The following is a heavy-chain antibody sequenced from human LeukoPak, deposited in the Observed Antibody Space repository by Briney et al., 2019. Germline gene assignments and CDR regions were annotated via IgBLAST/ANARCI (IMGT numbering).Heavy chain of an antibody. CDR2: ISLSTSGK. D-gene: IGHD3-16*01. CDR1: GFTFSDYD. V-gene: IGHV3-23*01. J-gene: IGHJ3*02. CDR3: AKALTRWAFDM. Sequence: PGGSLRLSCAASGFTFSDYDMSWVRQAPGKGLEWVSSISLSTSGKTYADSAKGRFTISTDKAKNTLYLQMDSLRAEDTAIYYCAKALTRWAFDMWGQGTMVTVSS.